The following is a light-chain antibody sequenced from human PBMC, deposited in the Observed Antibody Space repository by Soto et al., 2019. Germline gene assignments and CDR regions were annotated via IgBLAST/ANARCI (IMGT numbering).Light chain of an antibody. V-gene: IGLV1-40*01. CDR1: SSNIGAGYE. Sequence: QSVLTQPPSVSEAPGQRVTISCTGSSSNIGAGYEAHWYQQVPGTAPKLLIYENNNRPSGVPDRFSGSKSGTSASLAITGLRAEDEAEYYRQSYDGSLSGYVFGTGTKLTVL. CDR2: ENN. CDR3: QSYDGSLSGYV. J-gene: IGLJ1*01.